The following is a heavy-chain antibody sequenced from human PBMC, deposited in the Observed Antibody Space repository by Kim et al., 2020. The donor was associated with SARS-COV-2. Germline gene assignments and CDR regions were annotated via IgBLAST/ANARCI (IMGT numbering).Heavy chain of an antibody. J-gene: IGHJ3*01. CDR2: ISGSGDSA. Sequence: GGSLRLSCAASGFTFSRYAMSWVRQAPGKGLEWVSTISGSGDSAHYADSVRGRFTVSRDNSKNTVYLQMNSLRAEDTAVYYCAKRETNPGSLDLWGQGTMVTVSS. CDR3: AKRETNPGSLDL. CDR1: GFTFSRYA. D-gene: IGHD1-1*01. V-gene: IGHV3-23*01.